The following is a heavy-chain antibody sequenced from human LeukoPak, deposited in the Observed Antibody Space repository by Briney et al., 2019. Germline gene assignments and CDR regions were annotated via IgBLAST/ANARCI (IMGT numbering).Heavy chain of an antibody. V-gene: IGHV4-39*01. CDR3: ARTRYCSSTSCYTDYYYMDV. CDR2: IYYSGST. J-gene: IGHJ6*03. CDR1: GGSISSSSYY. D-gene: IGHD2-2*02. Sequence: SEILSLTCTVSGGSISSSSYYWGWIRQPPGKGLEWIGSIYYSGSTYYNPSLKSRVTISVDTSKNQFSLKLSSVTAADTAVYYCARTRYCSSTSCYTDYYYMDVWGKGTTVTVSS.